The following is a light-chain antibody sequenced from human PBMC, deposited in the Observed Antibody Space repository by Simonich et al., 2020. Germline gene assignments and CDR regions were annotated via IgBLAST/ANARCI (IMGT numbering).Light chain of an antibody. V-gene: IGLV2-14*01. Sequence: QSALTQPASVSGSPGQSITISCTGTSSDVGGYNYVSWYQQHPGKAPKLMIYAVSTRPSGVSNSFSCSKSCNTASLTISGLQAEDEADYYCSSYTSSSTLVFGGGTKLTVL. CDR3: SSYTSSSTLV. J-gene: IGLJ2*01. CDR1: SSDVGGYNY. CDR2: AVS.